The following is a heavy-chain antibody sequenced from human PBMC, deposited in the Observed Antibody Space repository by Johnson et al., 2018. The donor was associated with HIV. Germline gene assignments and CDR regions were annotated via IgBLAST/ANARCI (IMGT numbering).Heavy chain of an antibody. D-gene: IGHD6-13*01. CDR2: ISYDGSNK. CDR3: ASEIYRPRPSSSWYVGAFDI. V-gene: IGHV3-30-3*01. J-gene: IGHJ3*02. CDR1: GFTFSSYA. Sequence: QEKLVESGGGVVQPGRSLRLSCAASGFTFSSYAMHWVRQAPGKGLEWVAVISYDGSNKYYADSVKGRFTISRDNSKNTLYLQMNSLRAEDTAVYYCASEIYRPRPSSSWYVGAFDIWGQGTMVIVSS.